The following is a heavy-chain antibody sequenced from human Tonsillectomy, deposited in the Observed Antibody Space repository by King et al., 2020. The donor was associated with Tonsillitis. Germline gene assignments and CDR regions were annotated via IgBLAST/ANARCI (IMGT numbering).Heavy chain of an antibody. D-gene: IGHD2-15*01. CDR3: AKIAHCSGGSCYYFDY. J-gene: IGHJ4*02. CDR1: GFTFSTYG. CDR2: ISGSGGST. V-gene: IGHV3-23*04. Sequence: VQLVESGGGLVQPGGSLRLSCAASGFTFSTYGMSWVRQAPGKGLEWVSAISGSGGSTFYADSVKGRFTISRDNSKNTLYLQMNSLRAEDTAVYYCAKIAHCSGGSCYYFDYWGQGTLVTVSS.